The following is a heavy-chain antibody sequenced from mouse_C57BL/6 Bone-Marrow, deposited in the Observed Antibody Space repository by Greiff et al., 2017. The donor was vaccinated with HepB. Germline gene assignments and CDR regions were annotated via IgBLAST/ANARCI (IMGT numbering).Heavy chain of an antibody. V-gene: IGHV1-50*01. Sequence: QVQLQQPGAELVKPGASVKLSCKASGYTFTSYWMPWVKQRPGQGLEWIGEIDPSDSYTNYNQKFKGKATLTVDTSSSTAYMQLSSLTSEDSAVYYCARDGGWLPYYFDYWGQGTTLTVSS. D-gene: IGHD2-3*01. CDR2: IDPSDSYT. J-gene: IGHJ2*01. CDR1: GYTFTSYW. CDR3: ARDGGWLPYYFDY.